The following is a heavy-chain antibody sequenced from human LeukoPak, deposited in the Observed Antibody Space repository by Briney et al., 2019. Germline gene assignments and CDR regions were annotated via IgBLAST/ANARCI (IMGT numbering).Heavy chain of an antibody. CDR1: GGSISTYY. J-gene: IGHJ4*02. V-gene: IGHV4-59*08. CDR3: AKNRWGSVATPDS. Sequence: PSETLSLTCTVPGGSISTYYWNWIRQPPGKGLEWIGYIYYSGTTNYNPSLKSRVSMSVDTSKNQFSLKLSSVTAADTALYYCAKNRWGSVATPDSWGQGTLVTVSS. D-gene: IGHD5-12*01. CDR2: IYYSGTT.